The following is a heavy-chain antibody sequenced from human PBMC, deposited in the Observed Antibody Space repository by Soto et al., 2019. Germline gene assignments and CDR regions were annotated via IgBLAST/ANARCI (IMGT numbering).Heavy chain of an antibody. CDR1: GYTFTGYY. Sequence: ASVKVSCKASGYTFTGYYMHWVRQAPGQGLEWMGWVNPNLGGTKYAQKFQGRVTMTRDTSISTAYMELSRLRSDDTAVYYCAKFVDYYYVHVMDVCGQGNTV. CDR2: VNPNLGGT. V-gene: IGHV1-2*02. CDR3: AKFVDYYYVHVMDV. J-gene: IGHJ6*01. D-gene: IGHD2-15*01.